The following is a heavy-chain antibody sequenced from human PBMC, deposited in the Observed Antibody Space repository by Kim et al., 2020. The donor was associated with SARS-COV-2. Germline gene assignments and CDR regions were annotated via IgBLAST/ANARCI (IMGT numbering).Heavy chain of an antibody. CDR1: GFTFSTYG. CDR3: AKGQTGTTLNVLDV. CDR2: ISNSGGNT. D-gene: IGHD3-10*01. J-gene: IGHJ6*01. Sequence: GGSLRLSCAASGFTFSTYGMSWVRQAPGKGLEWVSSISNSGGNTYYADSVKGRFTISRDNSKNTLYLQMNSLRAEDTAIYYCAKGQTGTTLNVLDVWGQG. V-gene: IGHV3-23*01.